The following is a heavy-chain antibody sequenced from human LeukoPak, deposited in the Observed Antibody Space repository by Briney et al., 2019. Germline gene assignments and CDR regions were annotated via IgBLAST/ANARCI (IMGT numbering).Heavy chain of an antibody. J-gene: IGHJ4*02. CDR1: GFTVSGNY. CDR2: IYSGGST. V-gene: IGHV3-53*01. CDR3: AKVSGYSSGWSHY. D-gene: IGHD6-19*01. Sequence: PGGSLRLSCAASGFTVSGNYMSWVRQAPGKGLEWVSVIYSGGSTYYADSVKGRFTISRDNSKNTLYLQMNSLRAEDTAVYYCAKVSGYSSGWSHYWGQGTLVTVSS.